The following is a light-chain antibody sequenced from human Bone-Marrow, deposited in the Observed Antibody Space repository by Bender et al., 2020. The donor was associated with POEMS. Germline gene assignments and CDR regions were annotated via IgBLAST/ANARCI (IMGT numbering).Light chain of an antibody. CDR2: DVS. J-gene: IGLJ2*01. V-gene: IGLV2-23*02. Sequence: QSALTQPASVSGSPGQSITISCTGTSSDVGSYNLVSWYQQHPGKAPKLMIYDVSYRTSGVSNRFSGSKSGNTASLTISGLRAEDEADYYCCSYAGRSTVVFGGGTKLTVL. CDR1: SSDVGSYNL. CDR3: CSYAGRSTVV.